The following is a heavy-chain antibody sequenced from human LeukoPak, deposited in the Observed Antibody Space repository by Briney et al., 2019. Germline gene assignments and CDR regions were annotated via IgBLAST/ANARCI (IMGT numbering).Heavy chain of an antibody. CDR3: ARARSSYGYGDAFDI. CDR1: GFPFSRYG. CDR2: ISYDGSSK. V-gene: IGHV3-30*03. Sequence: PGRSLRLSCVPSGFPFSRYGMHWVRQAPGKGLEWVAVISYDGSSKYYADSVKGRFTISRDNSKNTLYLQMNSLRAEDTAVYYCARARSSYGYGDAFDIWGQGTMVTVSS. J-gene: IGHJ3*02. D-gene: IGHD5-18*01.